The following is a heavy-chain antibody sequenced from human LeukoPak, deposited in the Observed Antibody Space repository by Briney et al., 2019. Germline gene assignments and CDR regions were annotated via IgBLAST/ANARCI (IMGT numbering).Heavy chain of an antibody. CDR2: IYYSGST. CDR1: GGSVSSGSYY. D-gene: IGHD4-17*01. V-gene: IGHV4-61*01. Sequence: PSETLSLTCTVSGGSVSSGSYYWSWVRQPPGKGLEWLGYIYYSGSTNYNPSLKSRVTISVDTSKNQFSLKLSSVTAADTALYYCARATYGSVFFDYWGQGTLVTVSS. J-gene: IGHJ4*02. CDR3: ARATYGSVFFDY.